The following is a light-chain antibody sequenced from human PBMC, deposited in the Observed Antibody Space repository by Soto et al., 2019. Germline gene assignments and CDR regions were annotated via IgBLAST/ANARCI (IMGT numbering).Light chain of an antibody. V-gene: IGKV1-39*01. CDR3: QQSYTSPFN. CDR1: QSIVSY. Sequence: DIQMTQSPSSLSASVGDRVTIICRARQSIVSYLNRYQQKPGTAPKLLVYAASSPPTGVPSRFSGSGSGTIFTLTIGSLQPEDFATYYCQQSYTSPFNFGPGTQVDVK. J-gene: IGKJ3*01. CDR2: AAS.